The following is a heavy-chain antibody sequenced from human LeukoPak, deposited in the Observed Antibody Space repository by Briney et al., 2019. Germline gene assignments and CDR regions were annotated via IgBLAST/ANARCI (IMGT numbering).Heavy chain of an antibody. V-gene: IGHV5-51*01. CDR2: IYPGDSDT. D-gene: IGHD1-26*01. CDR1: GYSFTNYW. J-gene: IGHJ6*03. CDR3: ARGPYSESHSKSPHYYYYMDV. Sequence: GESLKISCKGSGYSFTNYWIGWVRQMPGKGLEWMGIIYPGDSDTRYSPFFQGQVTVSADKSINTAYLQWSSLKASDTAMYYCARGPYSESHSKSPHYYYYMDVWGTGTTVTVSS.